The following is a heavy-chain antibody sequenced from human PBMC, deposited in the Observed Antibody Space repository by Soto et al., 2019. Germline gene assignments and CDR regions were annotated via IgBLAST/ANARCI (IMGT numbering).Heavy chain of an antibody. Sequence: EVQLLESGGGLVRPGGSLRLSCAASGFTFSTYVMSWVRQAPGKGLEWVSAISGSAGSTYYADSVKGRFTISRDNSKNTLYLQMNSLRAEDTAVYYCAKDSGRRRMTTVTGFDYWGQGTLVTVSS. CDR3: AKDSGRRRMTTVTGFDY. CDR2: ISGSAGST. D-gene: IGHD4-17*01. V-gene: IGHV3-23*01. J-gene: IGHJ4*02. CDR1: GFTFSTYV.